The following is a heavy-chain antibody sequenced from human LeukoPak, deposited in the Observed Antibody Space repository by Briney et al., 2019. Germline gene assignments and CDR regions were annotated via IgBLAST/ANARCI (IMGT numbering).Heavy chain of an antibody. D-gene: IGHD1-26*01. CDR1: GSYISSYY. Sequence: SETLSLTCTVSGSYISSYYWIWIRQPPGKGLEWMGYIYYSGYTNHNPSLKSRVPISIDTSKNQFSLKLSSVTAADTAVYYCARDWGPYSGLGMDVWGQGTTVTVSS. CDR2: IYYSGYT. J-gene: IGHJ6*02. V-gene: IGHV4-59*01. CDR3: ARDWGPYSGLGMDV.